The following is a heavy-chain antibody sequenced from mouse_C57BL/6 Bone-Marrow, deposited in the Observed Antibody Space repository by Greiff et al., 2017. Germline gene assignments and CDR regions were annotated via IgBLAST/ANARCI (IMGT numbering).Heavy chain of an antibody. J-gene: IGHJ2*01. CDR2: IDPEDGET. D-gene: IGHD1-1*01. V-gene: IGHV14-2*01. Sequence: EVKLQESGAELVKPGASVKLSCTASGFNIKDYYMHWVKQRTEQGLEWIGRIDPEDGETKYAPKFQGKATITADTSSNTAYLQLGSLTSEDTAVYYCARKGTTVVSYFDYWGQGTTLTVSS. CDR1: GFNIKDYY. CDR3: ARKGTTVVSYFDY.